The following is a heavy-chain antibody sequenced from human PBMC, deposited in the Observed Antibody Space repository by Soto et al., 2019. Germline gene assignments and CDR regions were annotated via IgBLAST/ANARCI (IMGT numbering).Heavy chain of an antibody. J-gene: IGHJ3*02. CDR2: ISAYNGNT. Sequence: ASVKVSCKASGYTFTSYGISWVRQAPGQGLEWMGWISAYNGNTNYAQKLQGRVTMTTDTSTSTAYMELRSLRSDDTAVYYCARASRYCSGGSCPGAFDIWGQGTMVTVS. V-gene: IGHV1-18*01. CDR1: GYTFTSYG. D-gene: IGHD2-15*01. CDR3: ARASRYCSGGSCPGAFDI.